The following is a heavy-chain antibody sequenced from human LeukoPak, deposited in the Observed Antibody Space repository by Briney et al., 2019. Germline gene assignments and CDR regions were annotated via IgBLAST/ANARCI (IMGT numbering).Heavy chain of an antibody. CDR1: GFTFSTYG. D-gene: IGHD7-27*01. V-gene: IGHV3-30*18. CDR3: AKDGTAGTGDVDY. Sequence: GGSLRLSCAASGFTFSTYGLHWVRQAPGKGLEWVALILFDGSNKHYADSVKGRFTVSRDNSKNTLYLQMNSLRAEDTAVYYCAKDGTAGTGDVDYWGQGTLVTVSS. CDR2: ILFDGSNK. J-gene: IGHJ4*02.